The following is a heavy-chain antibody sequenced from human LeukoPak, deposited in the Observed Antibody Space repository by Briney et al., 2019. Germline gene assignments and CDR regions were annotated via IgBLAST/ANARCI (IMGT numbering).Heavy chain of an antibody. D-gene: IGHD3-9*01. V-gene: IGHV4-38-2*02. Sequence: SETLSLTCTVSGYSISSGYYWGWIRQPPGKGLEWIGSIYHSGSTYYNPSLKSRVTISVDTSKNQFSLWLSTVTAADTAVYYCARAPATYDILTGYSLRGYYMDVWGKGTTVTVSS. CDR3: ARAPATYDILTGYSLRGYYMDV. J-gene: IGHJ6*03. CDR1: GYSISSGYY. CDR2: IYHSGST.